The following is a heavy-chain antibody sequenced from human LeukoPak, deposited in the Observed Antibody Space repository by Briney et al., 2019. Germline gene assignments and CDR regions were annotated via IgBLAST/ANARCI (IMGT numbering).Heavy chain of an antibody. CDR1: GFTFSSSD. D-gene: IGHD4-23*01. Sequence: PGGSLRLSCAASGFTFSSSDMHWVRQAPGKGLEWVSAFSNSGETHYADSVKGRFTISRDNSKKTLYLQMNSLRADDTALYYCAKDLRLSVGTSPFDYWGQGTLVTVSS. V-gene: IGHV3-23*01. J-gene: IGHJ4*02. CDR3: AKDLRLSVGTSPFDY. CDR2: FSNSGET.